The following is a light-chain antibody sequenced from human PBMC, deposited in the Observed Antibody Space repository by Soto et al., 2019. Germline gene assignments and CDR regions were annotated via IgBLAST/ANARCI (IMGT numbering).Light chain of an antibody. Sequence: QSALTQSSSASASLGSSVKLTCTLSSGHRNYIIAWHQQQPGKAPRYLMKVEGSGIYDKGSGVPDRFSGSSSGADRYLTISNLHLEDEADYYCETWDSYTWVFGGGTKLTVL. CDR1: SGHRNYI. J-gene: IGLJ3*02. CDR2: VEGSGIY. V-gene: IGLV4-60*02. CDR3: ETWDSYTWV.